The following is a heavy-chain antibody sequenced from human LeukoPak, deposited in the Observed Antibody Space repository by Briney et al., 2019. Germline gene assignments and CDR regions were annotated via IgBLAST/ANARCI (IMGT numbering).Heavy chain of an antibody. J-gene: IGHJ4*02. Sequence: PSETLSLTCTVSGGSISSGGYYWSWIRQHPGKGLEWIGYIYYSGSTYYNPSLKSRVTISVDTSKNQFSLKLSSVTAADTAVYYCARDLYDSSGYPGLFDYWGQGTLVTVSS. CDR1: GGSISSGGYY. CDR2: IYYSGST. CDR3: ARDLYDSSGYPGLFDY. D-gene: IGHD3-22*01. V-gene: IGHV4-31*03.